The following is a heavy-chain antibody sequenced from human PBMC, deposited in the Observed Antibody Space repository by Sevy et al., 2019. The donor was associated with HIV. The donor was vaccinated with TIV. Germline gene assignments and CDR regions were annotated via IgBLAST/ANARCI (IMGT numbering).Heavy chain of an antibody. J-gene: IGHJ5*02. Sequence: GGSLRLSCAASGFTFSSYAMHWVRQAPGKGLEWVADIIYDGSEKYYADSVKGRFTISRDNSKNTLYLQMNSLRAEDTAVYYCARDQHDYAGNVRTGWFDPWGQGTLVTVSS. V-gene: IGHV3-30-3*01. CDR1: GFTFSSYA. D-gene: IGHD4-17*01. CDR2: IIYDGSEK. CDR3: ARDQHDYAGNVRTGWFDP.